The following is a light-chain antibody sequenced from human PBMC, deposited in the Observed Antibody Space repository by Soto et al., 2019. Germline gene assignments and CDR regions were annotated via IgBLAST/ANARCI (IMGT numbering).Light chain of an antibody. V-gene: IGKV3-11*01. CDR2: DAS. CDR1: HSVTTH. J-gene: IGKJ5*01. CDR3: QQRSDSIT. Sequence: EIVLTQSPDTLSLSPGERATLSCWASHSVTTHLAWFQQRPGQTPRLLIYDASTRAPGIPARFSGRGSRADFTLTFSSLEPEDFAVYYCQQRSDSITFGQGTRLDIK.